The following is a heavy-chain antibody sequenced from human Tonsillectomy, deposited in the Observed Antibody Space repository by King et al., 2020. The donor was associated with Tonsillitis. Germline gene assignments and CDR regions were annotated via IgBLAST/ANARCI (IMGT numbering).Heavy chain of an antibody. V-gene: IGHV3-33*05. J-gene: IGHJ4*02. Sequence: VQLVESGGGVVQPGRSLRLSCAASGFTFSDFGMHWVRQAPGKGLEWVAVISYDGRTKYYADSVMGRFTISRDNTTNTLYLQMNFLGAEDTAVYYCVRDPDYGANSGFDYWGQGTLVTVSS. D-gene: IGHD4-23*01. CDR1: GFTFSDFG. CDR2: ISYDGRTK. CDR3: VRDPDYGANSGFDY.